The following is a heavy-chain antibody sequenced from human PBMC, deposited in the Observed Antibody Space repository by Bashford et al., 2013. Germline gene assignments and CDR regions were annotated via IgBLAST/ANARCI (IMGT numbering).Heavy chain of an antibody. V-gene: IGHV1-2*02. CDR3: ASTLQQLALNYYYYYGMDV. D-gene: IGHD6-13*01. J-gene: IGHJ6*02. CDR2: INPNSGGT. Sequence: WVRQAPGQGLEWMGWINPNSGGTNYAQKFQGRVTMTRDTSISTAYMELSRLRSDDTAVYYCASTLQQLALNYYYYYGMDVWGQGTTVTVSS.